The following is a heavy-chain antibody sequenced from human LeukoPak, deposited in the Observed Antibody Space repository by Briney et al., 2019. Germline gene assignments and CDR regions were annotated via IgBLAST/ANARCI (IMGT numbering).Heavy chain of an antibody. CDR3: ARAAGIVVVVAATLDY. CDR2: IWFDGSKT. V-gene: IGHV3-33*01. CDR1: GFTFSSFG. D-gene: IGHD2-15*01. J-gene: IGHJ4*02. Sequence: GGSLRLSCAASGFTFSSFGMHWVRQAPGKGLEWAAVIWFDGSKTYYSESVKGRFTVSRDNSKNTLFLQMNSLRVEDTAVYYCARAAGIVVVVAATLDYWGQGTLVTVSS.